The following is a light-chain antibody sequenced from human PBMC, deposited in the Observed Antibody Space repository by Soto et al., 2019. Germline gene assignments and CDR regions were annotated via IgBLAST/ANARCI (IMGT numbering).Light chain of an antibody. J-gene: IGKJ3*01. CDR3: QQLNSFPIP. CDR2: GAS. Sequence: IQLTQSPSSLSASVGDRVTITCRASQGISSFLAWYQQKPGKAPKLLIYGASTLQSGVTSRFSGSGSGTDFTLTIGSLQPEDFATYYCQQLNSFPIPFGPGTKVYI. V-gene: IGKV1-9*01. CDR1: QGISSF.